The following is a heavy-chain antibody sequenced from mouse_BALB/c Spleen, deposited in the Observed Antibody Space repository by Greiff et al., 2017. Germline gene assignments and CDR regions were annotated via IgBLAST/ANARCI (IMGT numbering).Heavy chain of an antibody. CDR2: ISSGGSYT. CDR3: ARPELGRGWFAY. J-gene: IGHJ3*01. CDR1: GFTFSSYG. D-gene: IGHD4-1*01. Sequence: EVKLMESGGDLVKPGGSLKLSCAASGFTFSSYGMSWVRQTPDKRLEWVATISSGGSYTYYPDSVKGRFTISRDNAKNTLYLQMSSLKSEDTAMYYCARPELGRGWFAYWGQGTLVTVSA. V-gene: IGHV5-6*01.